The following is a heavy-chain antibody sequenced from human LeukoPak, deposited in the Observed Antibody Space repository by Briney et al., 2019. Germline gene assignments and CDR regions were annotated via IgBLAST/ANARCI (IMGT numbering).Heavy chain of an antibody. CDR1: GFIFSLYT. Sequence: PGGSLRLSCAASGFIFSLYTMNWVRQAPGKGLEWVSAISSSSSYIYYADSVKGRFTISRDNARNSLYLQMNSLRGDDTAVYYCARGYGDSDYWGQGTLVTVSS. D-gene: IGHD4-17*01. CDR2: ISSSSSYI. V-gene: IGHV3-21*01. CDR3: ARGYGDSDY. J-gene: IGHJ4*02.